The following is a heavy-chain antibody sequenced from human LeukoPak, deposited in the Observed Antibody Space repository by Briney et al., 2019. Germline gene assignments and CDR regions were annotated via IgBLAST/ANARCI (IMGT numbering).Heavy chain of an antibody. CDR1: GGSISSYY. CDR3: ARVRIAARLGVRGGDFDY. D-gene: IGHD6-6*01. J-gene: IGHJ4*02. V-gene: IGHV4-4*07. Sequence: PSETLSLTCTVSGGSISSYYWSWIRQPAGKGLEWIGRIYTSGSANYNPSLKSRVTISVDTSKNQFSLKLSSVTAADTAVYYCARVRIAARLGVRGGDFDYWGQGTLVTVSS. CDR2: IYTSGSA.